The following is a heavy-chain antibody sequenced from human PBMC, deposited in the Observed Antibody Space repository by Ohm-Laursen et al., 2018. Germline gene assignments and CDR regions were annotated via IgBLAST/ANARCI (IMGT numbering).Heavy chain of an antibody. CDR2: IYTGGST. CDR3: ARAPTATTIFDY. CDR1: GFTFRRDA. V-gene: IGHV3-53*01. Sequence: SLRLSCSASGFTFRRDAMSWVRQAPGKGLEWVSAIYTGGSTYYADSVKGRFTISRDNSKNTLYLQMNSLRVEDTAVYYCARAPTATTIFDYWGQGTLVTASS. D-gene: IGHD4-17*01. J-gene: IGHJ4*02.